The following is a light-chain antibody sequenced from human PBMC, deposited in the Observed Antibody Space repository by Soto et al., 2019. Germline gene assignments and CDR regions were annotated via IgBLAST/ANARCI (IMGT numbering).Light chain of an antibody. CDR1: QSISSW. Sequence: IKVTMTPSTVCGAVGDSGSITCRASQSISSWLAWYQQKPGKAPKLLIYDASSLESGVPSRFSGSGSRTEFSLSISGLQPDEFAPYFCQQYNSYWTFAQGTKVDIK. CDR2: DAS. CDR3: QQYNSYWT. V-gene: IGKV1-5*01. J-gene: IGKJ1*01.